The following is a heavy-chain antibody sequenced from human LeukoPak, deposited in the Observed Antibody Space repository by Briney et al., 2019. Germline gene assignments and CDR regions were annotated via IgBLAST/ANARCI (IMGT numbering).Heavy chain of an antibody. J-gene: IGHJ4*02. CDR3: AKDRQGLYCSGGSCYSDY. V-gene: IGHV3-23*01. Sequence: PGGSLRLSCAASGFTFSSYAMSWVRQAPGKGLEWVSAISGSGGSTYYADSVKGRFTISRDNSKNTLYLQMNSLRAEDTAVYYCAKDRQGLYCSGGSCYSDYWGQGTLVTVSS. D-gene: IGHD2-15*01. CDR1: GFTFSSYA. CDR2: ISGSGGST.